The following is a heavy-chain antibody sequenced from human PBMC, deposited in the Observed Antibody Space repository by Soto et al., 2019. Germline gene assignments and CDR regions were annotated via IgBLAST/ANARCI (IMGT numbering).Heavy chain of an antibody. CDR1: GGSISSYY. V-gene: IGHV4-59*08. D-gene: IGHD2-2*01. J-gene: IGHJ6*03. Sequence: SETLSLTCTVSGGSISSYYWSWIRQPPGKGLEWIGYIYYSGSTNYNPSLKSRVTISVDTSKNQFSLKLSSVTAADTAVYYCARRAIPDYCSSTSCYHHYYYYYMDVWGKGTTVTVSS. CDR2: IYYSGST. CDR3: ARRAIPDYCSSTSCYHHYYYYYMDV.